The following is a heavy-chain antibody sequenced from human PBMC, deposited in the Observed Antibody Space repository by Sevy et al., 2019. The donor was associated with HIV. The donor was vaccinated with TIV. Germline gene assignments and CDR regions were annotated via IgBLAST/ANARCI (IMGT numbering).Heavy chain of an antibody. CDR3: VKDRRTYFDFWSGYTFHY. CDR2: ISKNGGSK. Sequence: GGSLRLSCSASGFDFSDYSIHWVRQTPGKGLEYFSGISKNGGSKYYADSVRGRFTISRDNSKNTVYLQMSSLRSEDTAIYYCVKDRRTYFDFWSGYTFHYWDQGALVTVSS. D-gene: IGHD3-3*01. CDR1: GFDFSDYS. V-gene: IGHV3-64D*06. J-gene: IGHJ4*02.